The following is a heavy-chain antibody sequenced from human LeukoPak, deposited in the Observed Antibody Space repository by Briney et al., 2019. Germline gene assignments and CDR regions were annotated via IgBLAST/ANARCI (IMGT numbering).Heavy chain of an antibody. CDR2: LSSSSSYI. CDR1: GFTFSSYS. D-gene: IGHD6-13*01. J-gene: IGHJ6*02. Sequence: PGGSLRLSCAASGFTFSSYSMNWVRQAPGKGLEWVSSLSSSSSYIYYADSVKGRFTISRDNAKNSLYLQMNSLRAEDTAVYYCARDEGGSSRHHYYYGMDVWGQGTTVTVSS. V-gene: IGHV3-21*01. CDR3: ARDEGGSSRHHYYYGMDV.